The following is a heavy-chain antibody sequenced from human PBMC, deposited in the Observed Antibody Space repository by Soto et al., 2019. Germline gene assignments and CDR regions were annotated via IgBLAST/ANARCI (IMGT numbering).Heavy chain of an antibody. J-gene: IGHJ4*02. D-gene: IGHD6-19*01. V-gene: IGHV3-23*01. Sequence: EVQLLESGGGLVQPGGSLRLSCAASGFTFSNYAIAWVRQAPGKGLEWVSGISGSGGTTYYADSVKGRFTISRDNSKDTLHLQMNSLIAEDTDVYYCAKTPRQWLVYFDYWGQGALVTVSS. CDR2: ISGSGGTT. CDR3: AKTPRQWLVYFDY. CDR1: GFTFSNYA.